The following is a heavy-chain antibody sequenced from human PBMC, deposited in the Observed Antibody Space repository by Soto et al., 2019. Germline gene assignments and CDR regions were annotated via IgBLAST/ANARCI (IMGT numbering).Heavy chain of an antibody. CDR2: IIPIFGTA. J-gene: IGHJ3*02. CDR1: GGTFSSYA. CDR3: ARDITRAGIVGATTFFAFDT. V-gene: IGHV1-69*01. Sequence: QVQLVQSGAEVKKPGSSVKVSCKASGGTFSSYAISWVRQAPGQGLEWMGGIIPIFGTANYAQKFQGRVTITADESTSTAYMELSSLRSEDTAVYYCARDITRAGIVGATTFFAFDTWGQGTMVTVSS. D-gene: IGHD1-26*01.